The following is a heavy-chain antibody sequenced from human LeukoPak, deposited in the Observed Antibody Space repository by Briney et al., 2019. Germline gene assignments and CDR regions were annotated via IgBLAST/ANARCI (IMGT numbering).Heavy chain of an antibody. Sequence: GGSLRLSCAASGFTFSSYSMNWVRQAPGKGLEWVSSISSSSSYIYYADSVKGRFTISRDNAKNSLYLQMNSLRAEDTAVYYCARVRIGTVTPNFFDYWGQGTLVTVSS. D-gene: IGHD4-17*01. CDR2: ISSSSSYI. CDR3: ARVRIGTVTPNFFDY. CDR1: GFTFSSYS. V-gene: IGHV3-21*01. J-gene: IGHJ4*02.